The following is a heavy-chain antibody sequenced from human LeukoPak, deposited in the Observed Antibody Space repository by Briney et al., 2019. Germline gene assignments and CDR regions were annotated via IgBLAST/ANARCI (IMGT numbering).Heavy chain of an antibody. V-gene: IGHV3-30-3*01. CDR2: ISYDGSNK. J-gene: IGHJ4*02. D-gene: IGHD1-26*01. CDR3: ARDVFLVGYGNHFDY. Sequence: PGGSLRLSCAASGFTFSSYAMHWVRQAPGKGLEWVAVISYDGSNKCYADSVKGRFTISRDNSKNTLYLQMNSLRAEDTAVYYCARDVFLVGYGNHFDYWGQGTLVTVSS. CDR1: GFTFSSYA.